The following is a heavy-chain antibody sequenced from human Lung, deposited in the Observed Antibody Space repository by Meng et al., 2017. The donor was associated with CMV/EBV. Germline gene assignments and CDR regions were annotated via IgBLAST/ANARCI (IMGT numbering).Heavy chain of an antibody. CDR2: ISWNSGTI. V-gene: IGHV3-9*01. Sequence: SLKISCAASGFIFDDYAMHWVRQAPGKGLEWVSGISWNSGTIVYADSVKGRFTISRDNAKNSLYLQMNSLRAEDTALYYCVKGGEYTGSYYGGLIGYFDHWGQGTLVXVSS. CDR1: GFIFDDYA. J-gene: IGHJ1*01. D-gene: IGHD1-26*01. CDR3: VKGGEYTGSYYGGLIGYFDH.